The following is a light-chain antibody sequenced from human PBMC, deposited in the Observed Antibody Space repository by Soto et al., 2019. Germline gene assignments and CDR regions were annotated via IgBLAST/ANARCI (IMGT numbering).Light chain of an antibody. CDR2: EGG. CDR1: GSDVGNYNL. J-gene: IGLJ2*01. V-gene: IGLV2-23*01. CDR3: CSFALRSTLI. Sequence: QSALTQPASVSGSPGQSITISCTGTGSDVGNYNLVSWYQQYPGKAPKLMIYEGGKRPSGVSNRFSGSKSGNTASLTISGLQAEDEADYYCCSFALRSTLIFGGGTKLTVL.